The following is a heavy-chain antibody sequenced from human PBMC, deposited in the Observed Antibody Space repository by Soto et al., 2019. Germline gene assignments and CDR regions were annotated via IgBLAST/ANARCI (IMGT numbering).Heavy chain of an antibody. D-gene: IGHD6-13*01. CDR2: ISSSGSTI. J-gene: IGHJ4*02. V-gene: IGHV3-48*03. CDR3: ASSGYSSSWSIAFDY. CDR1: GLTFSSYE. Sequence: PGWSLRLSCGASGLTFSSYEMNWVGQAPGKGLEWVSYISSSGSTIYYADSVKGRFTISRDNAKNSLYLQMNSLRAEDTAVYYCASSGYSSSWSIAFDYWGQGTLVTVTS.